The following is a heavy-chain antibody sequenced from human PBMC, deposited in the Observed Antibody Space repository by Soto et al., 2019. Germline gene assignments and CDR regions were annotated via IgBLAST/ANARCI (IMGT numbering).Heavy chain of an antibody. V-gene: IGHV4-39*01. CDR3: ARNYYDGSGLYY. D-gene: IGHD3-22*01. J-gene: IGHJ4*02. CDR1: GGSISSTSYH. CDR2: LDYSGGA. Sequence: SETLSLTCTVSGGSISSTSYHWVWIRQPPGKGLEWIGSLDYSGGAFYNPSLKSRVTISADTSKNQFPLEVNSVTAADTAVYYCARNYYDGSGLYYWGQGTLVTVSS.